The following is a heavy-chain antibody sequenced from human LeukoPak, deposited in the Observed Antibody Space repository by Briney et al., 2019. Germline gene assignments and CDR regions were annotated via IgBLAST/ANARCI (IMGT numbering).Heavy chain of an antibody. CDR3: ARAVAAAGTGFDY. D-gene: IGHD6-13*01. V-gene: IGHV3-21*01. Sequence: GGSLRLSCAASGFTFSSYWMSWVRQAPGKGLEWVSSISSSSSYIYYADSVKGRFTISRDNAKNSLYLQVNSLRAEDTAVYYCARAVAAAGTGFDYWGQGTLVTVSS. CDR2: ISSSSSYI. CDR1: GFTFSSYW. J-gene: IGHJ4*02.